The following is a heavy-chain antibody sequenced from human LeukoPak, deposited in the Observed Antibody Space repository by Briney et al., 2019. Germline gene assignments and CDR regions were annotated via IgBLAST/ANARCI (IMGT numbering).Heavy chain of an antibody. Sequence: ASVRASCKASGYTFTHYYIHWVRQAPGQGLEWMGWINPNSGGTNYAQKFKARVTMTRDTSISTAYMELSRLRSDDTAVYYCAREATVTTAWGYWGQGTLVTVSS. CDR3: AREATVTTAWGY. D-gene: IGHD4-17*01. V-gene: IGHV1-2*02. CDR1: GYTFTHYY. J-gene: IGHJ4*02. CDR2: INPNSGGT.